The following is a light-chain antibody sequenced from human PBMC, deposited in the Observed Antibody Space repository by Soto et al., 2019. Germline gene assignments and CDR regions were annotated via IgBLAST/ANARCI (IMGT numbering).Light chain of an antibody. CDR1: QSIVRW. CDR3: QQYDSYPWT. Sequence: DIQMTQSPSTLSASVGDRVTITCRSSQSIVRWLAWHQQKPGKAPKVLIYHASSLESGVPSRFSGSGSGTDFTLTISSLQPDDFATYYCQQYDSYPWTLGLGTKVDIK. CDR2: HAS. V-gene: IGKV1-5*01. J-gene: IGKJ1*01.